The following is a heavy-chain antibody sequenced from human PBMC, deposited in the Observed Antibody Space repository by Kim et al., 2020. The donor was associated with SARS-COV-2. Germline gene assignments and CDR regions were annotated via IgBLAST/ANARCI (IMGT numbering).Heavy chain of an antibody. CDR1: GYTFTSYA. CDR2: INAGNGNT. D-gene: IGHD1-1*01. Sequence: ASVKVSCKASGYTFTSYAMHWVRQAPGQRLAWMGWINAGNGNTKYSQKFQGRVTITRDTSASPAYMELSSLRSEDTAVYYCARASDRYNWNDEQRAFDIWGQGTMVTVSS. J-gene: IGHJ3*02. CDR3: ARASDRYNWNDEQRAFDI. V-gene: IGHV1-3*01.